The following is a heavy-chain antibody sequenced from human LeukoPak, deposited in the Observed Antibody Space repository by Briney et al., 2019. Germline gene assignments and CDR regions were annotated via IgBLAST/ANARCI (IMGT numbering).Heavy chain of an antibody. V-gene: IGHV4-59*11. J-gene: IGHJ4*02. CDR1: GGSISSQY. D-gene: IGHD6-19*01. CDR3: ARGAGWYDY. CDR2: IYDSGRT. Sequence: SETLSLTCTVAGGSISSQYWSWIRQPPGQGLEWIAYIYDSGRTNYNPSLRSRVTISADTSKHQFSLKLNSVTAADTAVYYCARGAGWYDYWGQGTLVTVSS.